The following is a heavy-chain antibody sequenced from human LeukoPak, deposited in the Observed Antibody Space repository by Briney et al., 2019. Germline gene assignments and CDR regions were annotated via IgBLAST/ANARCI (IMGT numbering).Heavy chain of an antibody. CDR2: ISSSGSTI. V-gene: IGHV3-48*03. D-gene: IGHD1-26*01. CDR3: ARDKIVGATNFDY. J-gene: IGHJ4*02. Sequence: PGGSLRLSCAASGFTFSSYEVNWVRQAPGKGLEWVSYISSSGSTIYYADSVKGRFTISRGNAENSLYLQMNSLRAEDTAVYYCARDKIVGATNFDYWGQGTLVTVSS. CDR1: GFTFSSYE.